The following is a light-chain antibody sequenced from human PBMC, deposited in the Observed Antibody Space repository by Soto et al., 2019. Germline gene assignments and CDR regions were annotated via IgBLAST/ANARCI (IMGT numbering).Light chain of an antibody. J-gene: IGKJ1*01. CDR3: QCYNNWPPWT. Sequence: EIVMTQSPATLSVSPGERATLSCRASQSVSSNLAWYQQKPGQAPRLLIYGASTRATGIPARFSGSGYGTEFTLTISSLRSEDVAVYYCQCYNNWPPWTFGQGTKVEIK. V-gene: IGKV3-15*01. CDR2: GAS. CDR1: QSVSSN.